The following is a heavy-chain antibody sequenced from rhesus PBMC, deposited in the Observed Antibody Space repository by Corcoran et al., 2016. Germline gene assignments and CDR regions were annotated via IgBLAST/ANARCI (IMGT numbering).Heavy chain of an antibody. CDR1: GFTFSDSY. Sequence: EVRLVESGGGLVQPGGSLRLSCAASGFTFSDSYMSWVRQAAGKGPEWVGFIRNKDNGGTAEYAASMKGRFTISRDDSKSIASLQMNSLKTEDTAVYYCARMTTTGGGDYWGQGVLVTVSS. CDR3: ARMTTTGGGDY. J-gene: IGHJ4*01. V-gene: IGHV3-116*02. D-gene: IGHD2-21*01. CDR2: IRNKDNGGTA.